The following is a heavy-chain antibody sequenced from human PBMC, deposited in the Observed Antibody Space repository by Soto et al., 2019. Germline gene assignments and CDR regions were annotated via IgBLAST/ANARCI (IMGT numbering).Heavy chain of an antibody. V-gene: IGHV3-30*18. CDR3: AKDRVVLVPAAVYYYGMDV. CDR2: ISYDGSNK. Sequence: QVQLVECGGGVVQPGRSLRLSCAASGFTFSSYGMHWVRQAPGKGLEWVAVISYDGSNKYYADSVKGRFTISRDNSKNTLYLQMNSLRAEDTAVYYCAKDRVVLVPAAVYYYGMDVWGQGTTVTVSS. CDR1: GFTFSSYG. J-gene: IGHJ6*02. D-gene: IGHD2-2*01.